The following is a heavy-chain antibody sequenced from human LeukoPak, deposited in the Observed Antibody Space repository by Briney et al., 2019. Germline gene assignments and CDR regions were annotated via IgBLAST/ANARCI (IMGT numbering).Heavy chain of an antibody. V-gene: IGHV3-7*01. CDR3: AREGYSYRLYYYYYYMDV. D-gene: IGHD5-18*01. CDR1: GFTFSSYA. CDR2: IKQDGSEK. Sequence: PGGSLRLSCAASGFTFSSYAMHWVRQAPGKGLEWVANIKQDGSEKYYVDSVKGRFTISRDNAKNSLYLQMNSLRAEDTAVYYCAREGYSYRLYYYYYYMDVWGKGTTVTVSS. J-gene: IGHJ6*03.